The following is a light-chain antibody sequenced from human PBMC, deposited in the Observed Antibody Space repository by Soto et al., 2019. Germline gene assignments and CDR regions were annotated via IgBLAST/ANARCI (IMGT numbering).Light chain of an antibody. CDR1: QRITRW. J-gene: IGKJ2*01. CDR2: DAT. V-gene: IGKV1-5*01. Sequence: DIQMTQSPSTLSASVGDRVTITCRAHQRITRWLAWFQQKPGKAPSLLIYDATNLQPGVPSMFSGSGSGTEFTLTISSLQPDDFATYYCQQYNGYSHSFGQGTKVDIK. CDR3: QQYNGYSHS.